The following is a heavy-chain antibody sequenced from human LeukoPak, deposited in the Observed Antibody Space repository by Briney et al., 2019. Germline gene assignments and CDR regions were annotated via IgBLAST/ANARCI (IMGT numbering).Heavy chain of an antibody. CDR2: IYHSGST. V-gene: IGHV4-38-2*02. CDR3: ARWWGVVVAAPLWNWFDP. CDR1: GYSISSGYY. Sequence: SETLSLTCTVSGYSISSGYYWGWIRQPPGKGLEWIGSIYHSGSTYYNPSLKSRVTISVDTFKNQFSLKLSSVTAADTAVYYCARWWGVVVAAPLWNWFDPWGQGTLVTVSP. J-gene: IGHJ5*02. D-gene: IGHD2-15*01.